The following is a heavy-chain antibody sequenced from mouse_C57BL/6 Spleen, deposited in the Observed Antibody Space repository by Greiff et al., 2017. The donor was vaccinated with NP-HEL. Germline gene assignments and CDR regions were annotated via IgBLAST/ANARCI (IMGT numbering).Heavy chain of an antibody. CDR2: ISTGSSTT. CDR3: ARRSCDY. CDR1: GFTFSDYG. J-gene: IGHJ2*01. Sequence: EVQLVEPGGGLVKPGGSLKLSCAASGFTFSDYGMHWVRQAPVQGLEWVAYISTGSSTTYYADTVKGRFTIARDTAKNTLCLQMTSLRSEDTAMYYCARRSCDYWGQGTTLTVSS. V-gene: IGHV5-17*01. D-gene: IGHD3-1*01.